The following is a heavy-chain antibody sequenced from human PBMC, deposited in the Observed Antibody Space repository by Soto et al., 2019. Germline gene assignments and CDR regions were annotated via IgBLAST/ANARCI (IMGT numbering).Heavy chain of an antibody. D-gene: IGHD2-15*01. CDR1: GGSISPYY. CDR3: ARAEGGYCSGGTCYWPFDY. J-gene: IGHJ4*02. CDR2: IYYSGST. Sequence: QVQLQESGPGLVKPSETLSLTCTVSGGSISPYYWSWIRQPPGKGLEWIGYIYYSGSTNYNPSLQSRVTISVDTSKNQFSLKLSSVTAADTAVYYCARAEGGYCSGGTCYWPFDYWGQGTLVTVSS. V-gene: IGHV4-59*01.